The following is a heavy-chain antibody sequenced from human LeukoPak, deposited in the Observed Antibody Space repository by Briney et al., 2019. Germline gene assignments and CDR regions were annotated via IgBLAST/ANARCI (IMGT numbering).Heavy chain of an antibody. Sequence: GASVKVSCKTSGYTFTDYYIHWVRQAPGQGLEWMGCINPNSGGTNYAQKFQGRVTMTRDTSISTAYMELSRLRSDDTAVYYCAKVRVRGVLDAFDIWGQGTMVTVSS. V-gene: IGHV1-2*02. D-gene: IGHD3-10*01. CDR3: AKVRVRGVLDAFDI. CDR1: GYTFTDYY. J-gene: IGHJ3*02. CDR2: INPNSGGT.